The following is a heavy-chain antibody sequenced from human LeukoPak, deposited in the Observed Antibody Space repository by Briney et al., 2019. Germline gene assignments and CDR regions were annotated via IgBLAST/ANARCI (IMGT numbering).Heavy chain of an antibody. Sequence: SETLSLTCAAYGGSFRGYYWSWIRQPPGKGLEWIGEINHRGSTNYNPSLKSRVTISVDTSKNQFSLKLSSVTAADTAVYYCARGLGRYCTNGVCYTGYFDLWGRGTLVTVSS. J-gene: IGHJ2*01. V-gene: IGHV4-34*01. CDR2: INHRGST. CDR1: GGSFRGYY. CDR3: ARGLGRYCTNGVCYTGYFDL. D-gene: IGHD2-8*01.